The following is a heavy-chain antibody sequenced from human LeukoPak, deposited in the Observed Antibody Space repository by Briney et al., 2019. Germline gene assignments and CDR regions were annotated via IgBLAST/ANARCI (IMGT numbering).Heavy chain of an antibody. CDR2: INPSGGST. CDR1: GYTFTSYY. Sequence: AASVKVSCKASGYTFTSYYMHWVRQAPGQGLEWMGIINPSGGSTSYAQKFQGRVTITADESTSTAYMELSSLRSEDTAVYYCARDRRGYSGYDARPWGAFDIWGQGTMVTVSS. J-gene: IGHJ3*02. D-gene: IGHD5-12*01. V-gene: IGHV1-46*01. CDR3: ARDRRGYSGYDARPWGAFDI.